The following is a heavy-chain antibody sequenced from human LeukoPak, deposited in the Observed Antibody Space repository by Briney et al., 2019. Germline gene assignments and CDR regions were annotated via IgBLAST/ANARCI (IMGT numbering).Heavy chain of an antibody. V-gene: IGHV4-39*01. CDR3: ARIVDYDILTGHLDY. CDR2: IYYSGST. Sequence: PSETLSLTCTVSGGSISSNSYYWGWIRQPPGTGLEWLGSIYYSGSTYYNPSLKSRVTISVDTSKNQFSLKLSSVTAADTAVYYCARIVDYDILTGHLDYWGQGTLVTVSS. D-gene: IGHD3-9*01. J-gene: IGHJ4*02. CDR1: GGSISSNSYY.